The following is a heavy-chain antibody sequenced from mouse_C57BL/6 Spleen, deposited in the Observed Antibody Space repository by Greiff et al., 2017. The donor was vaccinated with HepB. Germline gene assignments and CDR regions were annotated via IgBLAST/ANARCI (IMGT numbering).Heavy chain of an antibody. J-gene: IGHJ2*01. V-gene: IGHV5-17*01. CDR1: GFTFSDYG. CDR3: ARRSNYGGYFDY. D-gene: IGHD2-5*01. CDR2: ISSGSSTI. Sequence: DVHLVESGGGLVKPGGSLKLSCAASGFTFSDYGMHWVRQAPEKGLEWVAYISSGSSTIYYADTVKGRFTISRDNAKNTLFLQMTSLRSEDTAMYYCARRSNYGGYFDYWGQGTTLTVSS.